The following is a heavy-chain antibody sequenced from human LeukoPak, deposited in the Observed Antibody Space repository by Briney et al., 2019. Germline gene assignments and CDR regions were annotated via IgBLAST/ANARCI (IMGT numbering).Heavy chain of an antibody. D-gene: IGHD3-3*01. J-gene: IGHJ5*02. CDR1: GGSISNGDYY. CDR3: ARGGFWSGYTWFDP. CDR2: IYYSGST. Sequence: PSQTLSLNCTVSGGSISNGDYYWSWIRQPPGKGLEWIAYIYYSGSTYYNPPLKSRVTISVDTSKNQFSLKLSSVTAADTAVYYCARGGFWSGYTWFDPWGQGTLVTVSS. V-gene: IGHV4-30-4*08.